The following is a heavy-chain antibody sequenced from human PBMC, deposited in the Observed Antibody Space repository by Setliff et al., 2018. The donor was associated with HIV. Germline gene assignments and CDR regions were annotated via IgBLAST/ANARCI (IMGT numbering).Heavy chain of an antibody. D-gene: IGHD2-8*01. Sequence: SGPTLVNPTQTLTLTCTFSGFSLNTPGVGVGWIRQPPGKALEWLALIYWDDDKRYNSSLRTRLTITEDTSKNQVVLIMTNMDPLDTATCFCAHKGPDALREDFDYWGQGTLVTVS. J-gene: IGHJ4*02. CDR3: AHKGPDALREDFDY. CDR1: GFSLNTPGVG. CDR2: IYWDDDK. V-gene: IGHV2-5*02.